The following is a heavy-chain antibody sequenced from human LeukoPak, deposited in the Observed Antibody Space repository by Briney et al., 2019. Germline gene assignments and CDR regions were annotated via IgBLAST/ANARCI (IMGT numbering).Heavy chain of an antibody. D-gene: IGHD6-19*01. CDR1: GDSVSSNSAA. V-gene: IGHV6-1*01. CDR2: TYYRSKWYN. J-gene: IGHJ4*02. Sequence: HSQTLSLTCAISGDSVSSNSAAWNWIRQSPLRGLEWLGRTYYRSKWYNGYAVSVKNRIIINPDTSKNQFSLQLSSVTPEDTAVYYCARSSGGWIDYWGQGTLVTVSS. CDR3: ARSSGGWIDY.